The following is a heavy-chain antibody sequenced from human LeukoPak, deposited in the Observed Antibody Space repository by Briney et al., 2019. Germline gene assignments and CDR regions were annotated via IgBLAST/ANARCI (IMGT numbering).Heavy chain of an antibody. V-gene: IGHV1-18*01. CDR2: ISPYNGNT. Sequence: ASVKVSCKASDYTFTTYGISWVRQAPGQGLEWMGWISPYNGNTNYAQTLQGRVTMTADTSTSTAYMELRSLSSDDTAVYYCARDQRDWSCAGYFDSWGQGTLVTVSS. D-gene: IGHD2-21*02. J-gene: IGHJ4*02. CDR3: ARDQRDWSCAGYFDS. CDR1: DYTFTTYG.